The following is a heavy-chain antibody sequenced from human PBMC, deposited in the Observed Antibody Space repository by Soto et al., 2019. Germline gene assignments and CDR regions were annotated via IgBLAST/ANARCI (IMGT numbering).Heavy chain of an antibody. Sequence: PSETLSLTCTVSGGSVSSGSYYWNWIRQPPGKGLEWIGYIYYSGSTNYNPSLKSRVTISVDTSKNQFSLKLSSVTAADTAVYYCARGTRVVVAPVDYWGQGTLVTVSS. CDR3: ARGTRVVVAPVDY. J-gene: IGHJ4*02. CDR1: GGSVSSGSYY. V-gene: IGHV4-61*01. D-gene: IGHD2-15*01. CDR2: IYYSGST.